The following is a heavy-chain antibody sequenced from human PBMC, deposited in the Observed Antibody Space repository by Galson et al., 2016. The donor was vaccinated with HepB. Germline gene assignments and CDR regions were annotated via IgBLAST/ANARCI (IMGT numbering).Heavy chain of an antibody. V-gene: IGHV3-30*18. Sequence: SLRLSCAASGFTFSTYGMHWVRPAPGKGLEWVAAVSFDGRNMYYGGSVEGRFTISRDNSNNTVSLQMNSLTAEDTAVYFCAKDGWPRSLEHYFDYWGQGTLVTVSS. D-gene: IGHD5-12*01. J-gene: IGHJ4*02. CDR2: VSFDGRNM. CDR1: GFTFSTYG. CDR3: AKDGWPRSLEHYFDY.